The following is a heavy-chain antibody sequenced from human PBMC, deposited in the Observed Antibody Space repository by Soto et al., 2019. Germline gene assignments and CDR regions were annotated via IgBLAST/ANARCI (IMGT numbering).Heavy chain of an antibody. J-gene: IGHJ4*02. CDR2: ISDYNGNT. CDR3: ARDPSPPDD. Sequence: QVQLVQSGAEVKKPVASVKVSCKASGYTFASYSIIWMRQAPGQGLEWMGWISDYNGNTNYAQKLQGRVTMTTDTSTSTAYIEVSSLRSDDTAVYYCARDPSPPDDRGQGTLVNVSS. CDR1: GYTFASYS. V-gene: IGHV1-18*01.